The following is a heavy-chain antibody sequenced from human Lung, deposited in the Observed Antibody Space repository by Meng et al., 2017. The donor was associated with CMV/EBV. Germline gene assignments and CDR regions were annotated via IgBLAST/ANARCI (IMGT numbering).Heavy chain of an antibody. CDR1: GFALREYP. CDR3: ATEDWSADC. CDR2: ISGSGSNT. V-gene: IGHV3-23*01. Sequence: LRLSWAASGFALREYPMNWVRQAPGRGLEWDSGISGSGSNTYYADSVKGRFTVFRDNSKNTLYLQMNSLTADDTAMYYCATEDWSADCWGHGTLVTVSS. D-gene: IGHD3/OR15-3a*01. J-gene: IGHJ4*01.